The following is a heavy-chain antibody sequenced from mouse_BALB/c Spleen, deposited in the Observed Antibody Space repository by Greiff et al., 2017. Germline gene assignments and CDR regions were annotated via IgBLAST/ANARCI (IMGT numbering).Heavy chain of an antibody. V-gene: IGHV1-9*01. D-gene: IGHD1-1*01. CDR1: GYTFSSYW. CDR2: ILPGSGST. Sequence: QVQLQQSGAELMKPGASVKISCKATGYTFSSYWIEWVKQRPGHGLEWIGEILPGSGSTNYNEKFKGKATFTADTSSNTAYMQLSSMTSEDSAVYYYATRSYDSSFFDYWGQGTTLTVSS. J-gene: IGHJ2*01. CDR3: ATRSYDSSFFDY.